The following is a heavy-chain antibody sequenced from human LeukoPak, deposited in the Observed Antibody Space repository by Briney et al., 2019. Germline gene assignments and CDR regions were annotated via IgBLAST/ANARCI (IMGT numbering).Heavy chain of an antibody. D-gene: IGHD6-19*01. CDR1: GLTFSNYW. Sequence: GGSLRLSCAASGLTFSNYWMNWVRQAPGKGLEWVANINQDGSEKYYVDSVKGRFTISRDNAKNSLYLQMNSLRAEDTAVYYCARASVAGTWPFFNYYYMDVWGKGTTVTVSS. CDR2: INQDGSEK. V-gene: IGHV3-7*01. CDR3: ARASVAGTWPFFNYYYMDV. J-gene: IGHJ6*03.